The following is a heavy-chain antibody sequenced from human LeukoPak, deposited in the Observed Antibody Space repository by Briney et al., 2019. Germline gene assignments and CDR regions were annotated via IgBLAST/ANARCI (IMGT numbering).Heavy chain of an antibody. Sequence: SSETLSLTCTVSGGSISSYYWSWIRQPAGKGLEWIGRIYTSGSTNYNPSLKSRVTMSVDTSKNQFSLKLSSVTAADTAVYYCARDSSARYSSSWYVVGDFDYWGQGTPVTVSS. CDR3: ARDSSARYSSSWYVVGDFDY. CDR2: IYTSGST. V-gene: IGHV4-4*07. CDR1: GGSISSYY. J-gene: IGHJ4*02. D-gene: IGHD6-13*01.